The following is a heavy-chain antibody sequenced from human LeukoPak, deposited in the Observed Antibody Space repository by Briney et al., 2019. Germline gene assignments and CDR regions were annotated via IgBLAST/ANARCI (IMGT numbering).Heavy chain of an antibody. CDR2: IYYSGST. V-gene: IGHV4-59*08. J-gene: IGHJ4*02. Sequence: PGGSLRLSCEASGFSFKNYAMTWVRQAPGKGLEWIGYIYYSGSTNYNPSLKSRVTVSVDTSKNQFSLKLSSVTAADTAVYYCARHRRQVGATTFDYWGQGTLVTVSS. D-gene: IGHD1-26*01. CDR3: ARHRRQVGATTFDY. CDR1: GFSFKNYA.